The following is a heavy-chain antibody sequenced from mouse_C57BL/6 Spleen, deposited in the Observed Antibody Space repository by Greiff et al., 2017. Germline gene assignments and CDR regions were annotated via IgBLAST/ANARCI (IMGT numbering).Heavy chain of an antibody. J-gene: IGHJ2*01. Sequence: DVKVEESGGGLVQPGGSMKLSCVASGFTFSNYWMNWVRQSPEKGLEWVAQIRLKSDNYATHYAESVKGRFTISRDDSKSSVYLQMNNLRAEDTGIYYCTGVTTDFDYWGQGTTLTVSS. V-gene: IGHV6-3*01. CDR3: TGVTTDFDY. D-gene: IGHD2-5*01. CDR1: GFTFSNYW. CDR2: IRLKSDNYAT.